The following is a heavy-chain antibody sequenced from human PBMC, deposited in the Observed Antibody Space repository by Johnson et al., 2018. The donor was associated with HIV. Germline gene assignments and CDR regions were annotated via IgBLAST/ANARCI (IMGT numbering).Heavy chain of an antibody. V-gene: IGHV3-13*04. D-gene: IGHD3-22*01. Sequence: EVQLVESGGGLVQPGGSLRLSCAASGFTFSSYGMHWVRQATGKGLEWVLVICIVADTNYVGSVRGRFSNSRENAKNTLYLQMNSLRAEDTAVYYCAKDVGNYWPNAFDIWGQGTTVTVSS. CDR1: GFTFSSYG. J-gene: IGHJ3*02. CDR3: AKDVGNYWPNAFDI. CDR2: ICIVADT.